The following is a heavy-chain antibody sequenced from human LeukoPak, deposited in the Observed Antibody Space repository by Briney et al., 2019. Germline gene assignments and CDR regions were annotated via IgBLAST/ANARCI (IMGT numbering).Heavy chain of an antibody. D-gene: IGHD3-22*01. Sequence: SETLSLTCTVSGYSISSGYYWGWIRQPPGKGLEWIGSIYHSGSTYYNPSLKSRVTISVDTSKNQFSLKLSSVTAADTAVYYCARDSPYDSSGYWGVFDYWGQGTLVTVSS. CDR3: ARDSPYDSSGYWGVFDY. CDR2: IYHSGST. CDR1: GYSISSGYY. J-gene: IGHJ4*02. V-gene: IGHV4-38-2*02.